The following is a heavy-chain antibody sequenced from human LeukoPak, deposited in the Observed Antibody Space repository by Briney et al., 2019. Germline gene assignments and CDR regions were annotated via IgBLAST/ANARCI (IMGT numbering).Heavy chain of an antibody. CDR3: AREAYGGSYDY. Sequence: GGSLRLSCAASGFTFSDYYMSWIRQAPGKGLEWISYISSSAGVIYYADSVKGRFIISRGSAKNSLYLQMNSLRAEDRAVYYCAREAYGGSYDYWGQGTLVTVSS. V-gene: IGHV3-11*01. CDR2: ISSSAGVI. D-gene: IGHD1-26*01. J-gene: IGHJ4*02. CDR1: GFTFSDYY.